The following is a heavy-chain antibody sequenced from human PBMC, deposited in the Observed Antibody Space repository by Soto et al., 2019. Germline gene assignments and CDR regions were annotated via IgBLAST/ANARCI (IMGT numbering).Heavy chain of an antibody. CDR3: VKDTAMVNPDFDY. CDR2: ISSNGGST. D-gene: IGHD5-18*01. V-gene: IGHV3-64D*06. Sequence: GWSLRLSCSASGFTFSSYAMHWVRQAPGKGLEYVSAISSNGGSTYYADSVKGRFTISRDNSKNTLYLQMSSLRAEDTAVYYCVKDTAMVNPDFDYWGQGTLVTVSS. J-gene: IGHJ4*02. CDR1: GFTFSSYA.